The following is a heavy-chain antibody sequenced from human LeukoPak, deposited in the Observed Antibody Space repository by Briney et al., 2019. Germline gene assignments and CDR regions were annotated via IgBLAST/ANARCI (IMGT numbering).Heavy chain of an antibody. J-gene: IGHJ4*02. V-gene: IGHV3-15*01. CDR2: IKSISEGGTT. CDR1: GFTFSDAW. CDR3: TAMNTSGYEHLFDY. D-gene: IGHD3-22*01. Sequence: GGSLRLSCAASGFTFSDAWMSWVRQAPGKGLEWVGRIKSISEGGTTDHAAPVQGRFTISRDDSKNTLYLQMNSLKTEDTAVYYCTAMNTSGYEHLFDYWGQGTLVTVSS.